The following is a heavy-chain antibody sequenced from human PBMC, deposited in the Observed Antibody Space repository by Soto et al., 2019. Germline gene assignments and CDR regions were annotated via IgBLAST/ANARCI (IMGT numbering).Heavy chain of an antibody. J-gene: IGHJ6*02. CDR1: EFTFNEDL. Sequence: GGSLRLSCAASEFTFNEDLMTWVRQAPGKGLEWVSTISGSGGSTYYADSVKGRFTISRDNSKKTLYLQMNSLRAEDTAVYYCAKDVLVSGLDVWGQGTTVTVSS. CDR2: ISGSGGST. D-gene: IGHD6-6*01. V-gene: IGHV3-23*01. CDR3: AKDVLVSGLDV.